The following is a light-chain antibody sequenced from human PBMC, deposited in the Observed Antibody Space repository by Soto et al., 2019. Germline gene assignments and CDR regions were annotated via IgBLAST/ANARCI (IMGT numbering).Light chain of an antibody. J-gene: IGKJ5*01. CDR2: KAS. Sequence: DIQVTQSPSTLSSSVGDRVTITCRASQSISSWLAWYQQKPGKAPKLLIYKASTLERGVQSRFSGSGSGTDFTLTISSLQPEDFATYYCQQLNSYPIAFGQGTRLEIK. CDR1: QSISSW. CDR3: QQLNSYPIA. V-gene: IGKV1-5*03.